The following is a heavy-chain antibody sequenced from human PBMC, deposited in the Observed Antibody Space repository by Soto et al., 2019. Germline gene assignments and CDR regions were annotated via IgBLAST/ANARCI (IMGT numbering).Heavy chain of an antibody. CDR3: ARDQITIFGVITRGGMDV. CDR1: GFTFDDYG. CDR2: INWNGGRT. V-gene: IGHV3-20*04. J-gene: IGHJ6*02. D-gene: IGHD3-3*01. Sequence: EVQLVESGGGVVRPGGSLRLSCAASGFTFDDYGISWVRQAPGKGLEWVSGINWNGGRTGYADSVKGRFTISRDNAKNSLYLQMNSLRAEDSALYYCARDQITIFGVITRGGMDVWGQGTTVTVSS.